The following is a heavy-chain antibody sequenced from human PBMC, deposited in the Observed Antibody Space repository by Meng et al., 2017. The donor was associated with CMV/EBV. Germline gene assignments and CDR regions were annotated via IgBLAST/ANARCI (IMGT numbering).Heavy chain of an antibody. CDR2: LNPNDDT. Sequence: QVEQLTCGVEVKNTGAAVKVSCKASGYTVTHYYIHWVRQAPGQWLEWMGWLNPNDDTNYAQNFQGRVTMTRDMSINTVYMELSRLTSDDTAVYYCARSSGWSRFDYWGLGTLVTVSS. CDR1: GYTVTHYY. V-gene: IGHV1-2*02. J-gene: IGHJ4*02. CDR3: ARSSGWSRFDY. D-gene: IGHD6-19*01.